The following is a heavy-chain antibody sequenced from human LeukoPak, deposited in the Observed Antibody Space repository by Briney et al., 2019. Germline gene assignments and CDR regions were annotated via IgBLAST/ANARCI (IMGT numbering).Heavy chain of an antibody. V-gene: IGHV3-23*01. J-gene: IGHJ4*02. CDR1: GFTFSNYG. CDR2: ISGSGGER. D-gene: IGHD4-17*01. CDR3: AKENYGDSLFDY. Sequence: GGTLRLSCAASGFTFSNYGMSWVRQAPGKGLQWVSGISGSGGERYYTESVKGRFTISRDNSKNTLYLQMNSLRAEDTAVYYCAKENYGDSLFDYWGQGTLVTVSS.